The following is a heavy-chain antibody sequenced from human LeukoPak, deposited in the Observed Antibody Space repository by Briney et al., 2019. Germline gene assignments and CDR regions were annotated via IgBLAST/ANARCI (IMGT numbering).Heavy chain of an antibody. J-gene: IGHJ4*02. CDR3: ARGGFCTSTSCSLADY. CDR1: GGSFSGPY. Sequence: PSETLSLTCAVFGGSFSGPYWNWIRQPPGKGLEWIGEINHSGSTNYNPSLKSRVTISVDTSKNQFSLKLSSVTAADTAIYYCARGGFCTSTSCSLADYWGQGTLVTVSS. V-gene: IGHV4-34*01. CDR2: INHSGST. D-gene: IGHD2-2*01.